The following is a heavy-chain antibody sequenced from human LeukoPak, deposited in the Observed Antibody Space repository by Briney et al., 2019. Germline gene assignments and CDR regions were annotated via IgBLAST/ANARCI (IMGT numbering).Heavy chain of an antibody. J-gene: IGHJ4*02. CDR3: ARLTAAGDPVDY. D-gene: IGHD6-13*01. CDR1: GFTFSSYG. Sequence: GRSLRLSCAASGFTFSSYGMHWVRQAPGKGLEWVAVIWYDGSNKYYADSVKGRFTISRDNAKNSLYLQMNSLRDEDTAVYYCARLTAAGDPVDYWGQGTLVTVSS. V-gene: IGHV3-33*01. CDR2: IWYDGSNK.